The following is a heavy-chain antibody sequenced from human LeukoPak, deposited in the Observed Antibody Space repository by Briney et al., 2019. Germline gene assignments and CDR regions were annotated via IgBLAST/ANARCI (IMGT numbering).Heavy chain of an antibody. V-gene: IGHV4-39*01. D-gene: IGHD3-3*01. Sequence: SETLSLTCTVSGGSISSSSYYWGWIRQPPGKGMEWIVSIYYSGSTYYNPSLKSRVTISVDTSKNQFSLKLSSVTAADTAVYYCASQDGVEVIIPGWFDPWGQGTLVTVSS. CDR2: IYYSGST. CDR1: GGSISSSSYY. J-gene: IGHJ5*02. CDR3: ASQDGVEVIIPGWFDP.